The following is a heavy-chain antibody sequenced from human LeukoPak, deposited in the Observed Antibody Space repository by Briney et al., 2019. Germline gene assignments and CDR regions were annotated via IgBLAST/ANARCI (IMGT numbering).Heavy chain of an antibody. CDR1: GDSVSSNSAA. V-gene: IGHV6-1*01. D-gene: IGHD6-13*01. Sequence: SQTLSLTCAISGDSVSSNSAAWNWIRQSPSRGLEWLGRTYYRSKWYNDYAVSVKSRITINPDTSKNQFSLQLNSVTPEDTAVYYCASSTRKTYYYYYYGMDVWGQGTTVTVSS. CDR3: ASSTRKTYYYYYYGMDV. J-gene: IGHJ6*02. CDR2: TYYRSKWYN.